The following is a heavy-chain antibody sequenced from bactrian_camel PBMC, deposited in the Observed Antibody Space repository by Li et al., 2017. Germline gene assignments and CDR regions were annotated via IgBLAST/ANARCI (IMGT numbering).Heavy chain of an antibody. CDR1: QYIDRPTC. J-gene: IGHJ4*01. CDR3: VMASGGWFGFWDY. CDR2: IDRDGQI. Sequence: VQLVESGGGSVQPGGSLRLSCRHSQYIDRPTCMAWFRQAPGTEREGVAAIDRDGQIVYADSVKGRLTMSSDNAKNTVYLQMNSLKSEDTALYYCVMASGGWFGFWDYWGQGTQVTVS. D-gene: IGHD1*01. V-gene: IGHV3S53*01.